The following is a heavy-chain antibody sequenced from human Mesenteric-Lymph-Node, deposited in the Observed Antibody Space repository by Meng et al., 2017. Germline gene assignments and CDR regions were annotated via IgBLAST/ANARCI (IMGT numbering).Heavy chain of an antibody. D-gene: IGHD5-12*01. CDR3: AGDRRGVATVDY. CDR2: IYSSGST. Sequence: QVQLQESGPGPVEPSQTLSLTCTVSGGSISSGGYPWTWIRQRPGKGLEWIGYIYSSGSTYYNPSLKSRITISVDTSKNQFSLRLTSVTAADTAVYYCAGDRRGVATVDYWGQGTLVTVSS. CDR1: GGSISSGGYP. V-gene: IGHV4-30-4*08. J-gene: IGHJ4*02.